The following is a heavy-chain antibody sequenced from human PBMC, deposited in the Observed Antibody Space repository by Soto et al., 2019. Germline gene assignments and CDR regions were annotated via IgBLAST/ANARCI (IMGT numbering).Heavy chain of an antibody. CDR2: IIPIFEAT. D-gene: IGHD6-25*01. Sequence: QVEMVQSGAEVKKPGSSARVSCKVSGGTFSRHSISWVRQAPGQGLEWMGGIIPIFEATQYAQKFQGRLTISADESAASSHMDLSGLRAEDTAIYYCARDLTAFRGSWGQGTLVTVS. CDR3: ARDLTAFRGS. J-gene: IGHJ5*02. CDR1: GGTFSRHS. V-gene: IGHV1-69*01.